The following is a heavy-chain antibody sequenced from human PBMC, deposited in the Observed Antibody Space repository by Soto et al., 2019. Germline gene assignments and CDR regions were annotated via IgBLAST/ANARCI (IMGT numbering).Heavy chain of an antibody. Sequence: QVQLQESGPGLVRPSETLSLTCTVSGASFTSYYWSWIRQPPGKGLEWIGYIYSGETTNYNPSLKSRVTIARDTSKNQVFLKLTSVTAANTAVYYCARRRTERHNWFDPWGQGTLVTVSS. CDR1: GASFTSYY. V-gene: IGHV4-59*03. CDR2: IYSGETT. CDR3: ARRRTERHNWFDP. D-gene: IGHD1-1*01. J-gene: IGHJ5*02.